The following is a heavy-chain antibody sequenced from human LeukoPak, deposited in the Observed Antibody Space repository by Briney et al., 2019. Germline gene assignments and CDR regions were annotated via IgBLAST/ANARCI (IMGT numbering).Heavy chain of an antibody. J-gene: IGHJ4*02. CDR1: GGSFSGYY. V-gene: IGHV4-34*01. Sequence: SETLSLTCAVYGGSFSGYYWSWIRQPPGKGLEWIGEINHSGSTNYNPSLKSRVTISVDTSKNQFFLKLSSVTAADTAVYYCARTGYSYGPNPYYFDYWGQGTLVTVSS. D-gene: IGHD5-18*01. CDR3: ARTGYSYGPNPYYFDY. CDR2: INHSGST.